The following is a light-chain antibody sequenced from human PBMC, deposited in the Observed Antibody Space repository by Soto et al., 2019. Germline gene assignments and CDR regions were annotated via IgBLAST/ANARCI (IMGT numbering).Light chain of an antibody. J-gene: IGKJ1*01. CDR3: QQYNNWWT. CDR2: GSS. CDR1: QSASPN. Sequence: IVMTQSPATLSVSPGERATLSCRASQSASPNLAWYQQKPGQAPRLLIYGSSTRATGIPARFSGSVSGTEFTLTISSLQSEDFAVYYCQQYNNWWTFVQGTKVEI. V-gene: IGKV3-15*01.